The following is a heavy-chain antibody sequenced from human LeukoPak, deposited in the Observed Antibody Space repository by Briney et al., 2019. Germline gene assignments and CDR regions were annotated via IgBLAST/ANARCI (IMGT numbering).Heavy chain of an antibody. D-gene: IGHD4-17*01. V-gene: IGHV3-53*01. Sequence: GGSLRLSCAASGFTVSSNYMSWVRQAPGKGLEWVSVIYSGGSTYYADSVKGRFTISRDNSKNALYLQMNSLRAEDTAVYYCARDHPTVTKPNAFDIWGQGTMVAVSS. CDR1: GFTVSSNY. J-gene: IGHJ3*02. CDR2: IYSGGST. CDR3: ARDHPTVTKPNAFDI.